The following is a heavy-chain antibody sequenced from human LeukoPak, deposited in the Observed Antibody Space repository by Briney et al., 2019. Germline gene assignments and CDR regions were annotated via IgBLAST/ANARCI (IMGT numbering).Heavy chain of an antibody. J-gene: IGHJ4*02. CDR1: EFAFSSYW. CDR3: AGGGAVYGLN. D-gene: IGHD3-10*01. CDR2: INSDGSRT. Sequence: PGGSLRLSCAASEFAFSSYWMHWVRQAPGKGLVWVSRINSDGSRTSYADSVKGRFTISRDNARSTLNLQMNSLRVKDTAVYYCAGGGAVYGLNWGQGTLVTVSS. V-gene: IGHV3-74*01.